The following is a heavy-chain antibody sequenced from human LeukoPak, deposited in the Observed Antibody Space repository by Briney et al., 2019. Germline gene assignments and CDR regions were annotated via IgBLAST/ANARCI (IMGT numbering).Heavy chain of an antibody. CDR3: ARAGGGSSWYSVLDY. CDR2: MNTNNGNT. V-gene: IGHV1-8*01. CDR1: GYTFTSSD. Sequence: ASVKVSCKASGYTFTSSDINWVRQATGQGLEWKGWMNTNNGNTGYAQKFQGRVTMTRNTSISTAYMELSSLTSEDTAVYYCARAGGGSSWYSVLDYWGQGTLVTVSS. J-gene: IGHJ4*02. D-gene: IGHD6-13*01.